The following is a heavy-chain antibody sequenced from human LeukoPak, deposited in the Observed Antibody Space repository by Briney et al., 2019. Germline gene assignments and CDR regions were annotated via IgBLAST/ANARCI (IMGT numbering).Heavy chain of an antibody. J-gene: IGHJ6*03. CDR1: GGSISSGSYY. V-gene: IGHV4-61*02. D-gene: IGHD6-13*01. CDR2: IYTSGST. Sequence: PSETLSLTCTVSGGSISSGSYYWSWIRQPAGKGLEWIGRIYTSGSTNYNPSLKSRVTISVDTSKNQFSLKLSSVTAADTAVYYCARQPATYSSSWYSYYYYYMDVWGKGTTVTISS. CDR3: ARQPATYSSSWYSYYYYYMDV.